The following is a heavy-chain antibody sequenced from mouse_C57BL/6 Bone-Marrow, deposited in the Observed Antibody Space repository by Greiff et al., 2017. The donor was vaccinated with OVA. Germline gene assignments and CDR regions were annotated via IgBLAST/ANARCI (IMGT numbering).Heavy chain of an antibody. CDR3: AREDGNWFAY. CDR1: GYTFTNYT. CDR2: INPSSGYT. J-gene: IGHJ3*01. Sequence: VQLQQSGAELARPGASVKMSCKASGYTFTNYTMHWVKQRPGQGLEWIGYINPSSGYTKYNQKFKDKATLTADKSSSTAYMQLSSLTSEDSAVYYCAREDGNWFAYWGQGTLVTVSA. V-gene: IGHV1-4*01. D-gene: IGHD2-1*01.